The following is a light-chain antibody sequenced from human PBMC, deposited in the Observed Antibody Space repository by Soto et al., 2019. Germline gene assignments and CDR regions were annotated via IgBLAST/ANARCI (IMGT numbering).Light chain of an antibody. CDR1: SRDIGTSNL. Sequence: QSVLTQPASGSGSPGQSITISCTGTSRDIGTSNLVSWYQQYPGKAPKLLIFEVTKRPSGISDRFSGSKSGNTASLTISGLRPVDEAHYYGYSYTAISASLFGFGTG. J-gene: IGLJ1*01. CDR3: YSYTAISASLFG. CDR2: EVT. V-gene: IGLV2-23*02.